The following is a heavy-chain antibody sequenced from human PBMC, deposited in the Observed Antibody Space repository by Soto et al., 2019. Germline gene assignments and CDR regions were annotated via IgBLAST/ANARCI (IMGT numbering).Heavy chain of an antibody. CDR3: ARQGVQRSYYYYYYGMDV. Sequence: GESLKISCKGSGYSFTSYWISWVRQMPGKGLEWMGRIDPSDSCTNYSPSFQGHVTISADKSISTAYLQWSSLKASDTAMYYCARQGVQRSYYYYYYGMDVWGQGTTVTVSS. CDR1: GYSFTSYW. V-gene: IGHV5-10-1*01. D-gene: IGHD3-16*01. J-gene: IGHJ6*02. CDR2: IDPSDSCT.